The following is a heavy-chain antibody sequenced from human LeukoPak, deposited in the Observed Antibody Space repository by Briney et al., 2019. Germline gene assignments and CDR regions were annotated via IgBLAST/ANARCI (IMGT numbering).Heavy chain of an antibody. CDR3: AKDRLLLRSRSYFDY. Sequence: GGSLRLSCAASEFTFSSYGMHWVRQAPGKGLEWVAVISYDGSNKYYADSVKGRFTISRDNSKNTLYLQMNSLRAEDTAVYYCAKDRLLLRSRSYFDYWGQGTLVTVSS. J-gene: IGHJ4*02. CDR1: EFTFSSYG. V-gene: IGHV3-30*18. D-gene: IGHD2-15*01. CDR2: ISYDGSNK.